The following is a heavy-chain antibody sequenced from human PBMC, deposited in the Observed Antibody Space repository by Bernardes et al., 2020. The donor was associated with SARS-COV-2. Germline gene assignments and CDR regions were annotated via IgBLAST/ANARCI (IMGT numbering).Heavy chain of an antibody. V-gene: IGHV3-74*01. Sequence: GGAPRPSCAASGFTLSRYWMHWVRPAPGKGVVWVSRINSGGATTNYADSVKGRFAISRDNTKNTLYLQMNSLRAEDTAVYYCAKTAFTSGRGYYFDSWGRGILVTVSS. D-gene: IGHD3-10*01. CDR1: GFTLSRYW. J-gene: IGHJ4*02. CDR3: AKTAFTSGRGYYFDS. CDR2: INSGGATT.